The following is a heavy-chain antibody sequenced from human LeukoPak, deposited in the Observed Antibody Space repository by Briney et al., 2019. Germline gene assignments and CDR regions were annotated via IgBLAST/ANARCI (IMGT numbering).Heavy chain of an antibody. Sequence: ASVKVSCKVSGYTLTELSMHWVRQAPGKGLEWRGGFDPEDGETIYAQKFQGRVTMTEDTSTDTAYMELSSLRSEDTAVYYCATVRWGLIRGWYFDLWGRGTLVTVSS. J-gene: IGHJ2*01. D-gene: IGHD2-21*01. CDR2: FDPEDGET. V-gene: IGHV1-24*01. CDR3: ATVRWGLIRGWYFDL. CDR1: GYTLTELS.